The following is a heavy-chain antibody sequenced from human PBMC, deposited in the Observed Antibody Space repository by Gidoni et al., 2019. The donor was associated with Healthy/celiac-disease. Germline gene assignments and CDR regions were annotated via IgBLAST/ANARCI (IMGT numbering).Heavy chain of an antibody. CDR1: GFTFRSYS. CDR3: APDCGGDCYRALL. V-gene: IGHV3-48*01. J-gene: IGHJ4*02. Sequence: EVQLVESGGGLVQPGGSLRLSCAASGFTFRSYSMNWVRQAPGKGVEWVSYISSSSSTIYYADSVKGRFTISRDNAKNSLYLQMNSLRAEDTAVYYCAPDCGGDCYRALLWGQGTLVTVSS. D-gene: IGHD2-21*01. CDR2: ISSSSSTI.